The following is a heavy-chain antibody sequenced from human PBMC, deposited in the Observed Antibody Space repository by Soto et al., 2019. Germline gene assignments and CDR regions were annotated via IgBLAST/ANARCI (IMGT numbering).Heavy chain of an antibody. CDR1: GDSTSSYY. CDR3: ARSNGDYGDY. J-gene: IGHJ4*02. CDR2: IYYSGST. D-gene: IGHD4-17*01. V-gene: IGHV4-59*01. Sequence: PSETLSLTCTVSGDSTSSYYWSWIRQPPGKGLEWIGYIYYSGSTNYNPSLKSRVTVSVDTSKNQFSLKLSSVTAADTAVYYCARSNGDYGDYWSQGTVVTSPQ.